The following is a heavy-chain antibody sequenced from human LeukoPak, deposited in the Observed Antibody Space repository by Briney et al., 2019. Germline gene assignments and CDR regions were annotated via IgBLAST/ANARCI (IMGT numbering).Heavy chain of an antibody. Sequence: PGGSLRLSCAASGFTFSSYAMHWVRQAPGKGLEWVAVISYDGSNKYYADSVKGRFTISRDNSKNTLYLQMNSLRAEDTAVYYCARDSPSYIWGQGTMVTVSS. V-gene: IGHV3-30*04. J-gene: IGHJ3*02. CDR2: ISYDGSNK. CDR1: GFTFSSYA. CDR3: ARDSPSYI.